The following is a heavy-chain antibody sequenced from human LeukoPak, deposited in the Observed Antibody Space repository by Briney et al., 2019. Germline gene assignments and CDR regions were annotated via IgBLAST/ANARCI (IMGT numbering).Heavy chain of an antibody. CDR3: AREGRLVRAFDY. CDR2: IYTSGST. D-gene: IGHD6-19*01. V-gene: IGHV4-61*02. J-gene: IGHJ4*02. Sequence: KPSETLSLTCTVSGGPISSGSYYWSWIRQPAGKGLEWIGRIYTSGSTNYNPSLKSRVTISVDTSKNQFSLKLSSVTAADTAVYYCAREGRLVRAFDYWGQGTLVTVSS. CDR1: GGPISSGSYY.